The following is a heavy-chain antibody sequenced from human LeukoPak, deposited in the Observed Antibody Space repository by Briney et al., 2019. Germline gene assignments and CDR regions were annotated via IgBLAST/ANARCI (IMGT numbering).Heavy chain of an antibody. Sequence: SQTLSLTCAVSGDSISSGGYSWSWIRQPPGKGLEWIGYVYHSGSTYYNPSLKSRVTISVDRSKSQFSLKLTSVTAADTAVYYCAGVVVIGGVWFDPWGQGTLVTVSS. CDR3: AGVVVIGGVWFDP. CDR2: VYHSGST. J-gene: IGHJ5*02. D-gene: IGHD2-21*01. CDR1: GDSISSGGYS. V-gene: IGHV4-30-2*01.